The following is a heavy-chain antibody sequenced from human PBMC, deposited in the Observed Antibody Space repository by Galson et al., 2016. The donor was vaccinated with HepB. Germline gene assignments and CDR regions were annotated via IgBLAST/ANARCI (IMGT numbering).Heavy chain of an antibody. D-gene: IGHD2/OR15-2a*01. CDR1: GFSFGGYA. CDR2: IGPSGSGT. J-gene: IGHJ5*02. V-gene: IGHV3-23*01. Sequence: SLRLSCAGSGFSFGGYAMSWVRQPPGKGLEWVSGIGPSGSGTYYADSVRGRFTIFRDNSKNTMYLQLDSPGVDDTAIYYCAKGAGRGGSYFLWDLWGPGTQVTVSS. CDR3: AKGAGRGGSYFLWDL.